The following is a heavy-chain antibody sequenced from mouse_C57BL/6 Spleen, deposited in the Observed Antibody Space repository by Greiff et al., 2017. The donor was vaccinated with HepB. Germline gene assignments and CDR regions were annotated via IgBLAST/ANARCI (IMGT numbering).Heavy chain of an antibody. CDR2: ISSGGSYT. J-gene: IGHJ3*01. D-gene: IGHD4-1*01. Sequence: EVMLVESGGDLVKPGGSLKLSCAASGFTFSSYGMSWVRQTPDKRLEWVATISSGGSYTYYPDSVKGRFTISRDNAKNTLYLQMSSLKSEDTAMYYCARHAPSNWEFAYWGQGTLVTVSA. CDR1: GFTFSSYG. V-gene: IGHV5-6*01. CDR3: ARHAPSNWEFAY.